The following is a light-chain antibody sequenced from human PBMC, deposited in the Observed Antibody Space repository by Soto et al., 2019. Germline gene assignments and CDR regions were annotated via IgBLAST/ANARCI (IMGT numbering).Light chain of an antibody. V-gene: IGKV3-11*01. Sequence: EFVLTQSPATLSLSPGERATLSCRASQSVRSCLAWYQQKPGQAPRLLIYDASNRATGIPARFSGSGSGPDFTLTISSLEPEDFAVYYCQQRSSWLLTFGGGTKVEIK. J-gene: IGKJ4*01. CDR2: DAS. CDR1: QSVRSC. CDR3: QQRSSWLLT.